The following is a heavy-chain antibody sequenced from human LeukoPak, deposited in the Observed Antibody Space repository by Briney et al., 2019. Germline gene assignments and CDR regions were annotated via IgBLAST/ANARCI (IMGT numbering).Heavy chain of an antibody. CDR2: IYHSGST. D-gene: IGHD1-26*01. CDR1: GYSISSGYY. V-gene: IGHV4-38-2*01. CDR3: ARLPRFSGLPF. J-gene: IGHJ3*01. Sequence: SETLSLTCAVSGYSISSGYYWGWIRQPPGKGLEWIGSIYHSGSTCYNPSLKSRVTISVDTSKNQFSLKLSSVTAADTAVYYCARLPRFSGLPFWGQGTMVTVSS.